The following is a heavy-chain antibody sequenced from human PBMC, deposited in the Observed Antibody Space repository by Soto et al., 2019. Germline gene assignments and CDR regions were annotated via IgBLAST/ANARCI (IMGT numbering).Heavy chain of an antibody. V-gene: IGHV1-8*01. CDR3: ARVYPIDVSGYITLYHYPSYGMDV. D-gene: IGHD3-22*01. CDR1: GYTFTSYD. J-gene: IGHJ6*02. Sequence: ASVKVSCKASGYTFTSYDINWVRQATGQGLEWMGWMNPNSGNTGYAQKFQGRVTMTRNTSISTAYMELSSLRSEDTAVYYCARVYPIDVSGYITLYHYPSYGMDVWGQATTVIVSS. CDR2: MNPNSGNT.